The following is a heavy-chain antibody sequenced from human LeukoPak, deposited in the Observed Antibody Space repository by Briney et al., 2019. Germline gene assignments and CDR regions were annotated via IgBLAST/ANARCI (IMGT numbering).Heavy chain of an antibody. CDR1: GGSFGGYY. J-gene: IGHJ1*01. V-gene: IGHV4-34*01. CDR2: INHSGST. CDR3: ARLGDSSGYYFQD. Sequence: SETLSLTCAVYGGSFGGYYWSWIRQPPGKGLEWIGEINHSGSTNYNPSLKSRVTISVDTSKNQFSLKLSSVTAADTAVYYCARLGDSSGYYFQDWGQGTLVTVSS. D-gene: IGHD3-22*01.